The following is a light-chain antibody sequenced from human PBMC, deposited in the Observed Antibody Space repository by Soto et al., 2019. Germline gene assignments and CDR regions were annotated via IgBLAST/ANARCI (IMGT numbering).Light chain of an antibody. Sequence: QSVLTQPASVSGSPGQSITISCTGTSSDVGGYNFVSWYQQHPGKAPKLMIYEVINRPSGVSNRFSGSKSGNTASLTISGLQAADEADYSCSSYTSSNTVVFGGGTKLTVL. CDR3: SSYTSSNTVV. CDR1: SSDVGGYNF. CDR2: EVI. V-gene: IGLV2-14*01. J-gene: IGLJ2*01.